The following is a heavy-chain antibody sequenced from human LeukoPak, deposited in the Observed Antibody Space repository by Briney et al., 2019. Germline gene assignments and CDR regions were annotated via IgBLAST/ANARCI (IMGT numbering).Heavy chain of an antibody. V-gene: IGHV3-30*18. J-gene: IGHJ5*02. CDR3: AKDPAYNWFDP. CDR2: ISYDGSNK. Sequence: PGGSLRLSCAASGFTFSSYGMHWVRQAPGKGLEWVAVISYDGSNKYYADSVKGRFTISRDNSKNTLYLQMNSLRAEDTAVYYCAKDPAYNWFDPWGQGTLVTVSS. CDR1: GFTFSSYG.